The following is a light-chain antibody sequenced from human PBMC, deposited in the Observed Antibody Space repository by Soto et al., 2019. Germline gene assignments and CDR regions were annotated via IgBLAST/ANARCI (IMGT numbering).Light chain of an antibody. J-gene: IGLJ1*01. V-gene: IGLV1-40*01. CDR2: GNS. Sequence: QSVLTQPPSVSGAPGQRVTISCTGSSPNIGAGYDVHWYQQLPGTSPKLLIYGNSNRPSGVPDRFSGSKSGTSASLAITGLQAEDEADYYCQSYDSRLSGSGVFGTGTKLTVL. CDR1: SPNIGAGYD. CDR3: QSYDSRLSGSGV.